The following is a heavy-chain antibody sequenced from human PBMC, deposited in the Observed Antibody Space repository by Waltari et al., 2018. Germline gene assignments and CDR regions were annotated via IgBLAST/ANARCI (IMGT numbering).Heavy chain of an antibody. V-gene: IGHV3-30-3*01. D-gene: IGHD3-10*01. Sequence: QVQLVESGGGVVQPGRSLRLSCAASGFTFRSYAMHWVRQAPGKGLEWVAVISYDGSNKYYADSVKGRFTISRDNSKNTLYLQMNSLRAEDTAVYYCARDTGMVQDYFDYWGQGTLVTVSS. CDR1: GFTFRSYA. J-gene: IGHJ4*02. CDR3: ARDTGMVQDYFDY. CDR2: ISYDGSNK.